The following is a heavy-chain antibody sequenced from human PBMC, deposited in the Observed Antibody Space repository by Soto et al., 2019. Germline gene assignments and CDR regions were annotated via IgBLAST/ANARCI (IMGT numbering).Heavy chain of an antibody. CDR1: GYTFTSYG. J-gene: IGHJ6*02. CDR2: ISAYNGNT. Sequence: QVQLVQSGAEVKKPGASVKVSCKASGYTFTSYGISWVRQAPGQGLEWMGWISAYNGNTNYAQKLQGRVTMTTDTSTSTADMELRSLRADDTAVYYCARGQYCSGGSCYSLGYYYGMDVWGQGTTVTVSS. CDR3: ARGQYCSGGSCYSLGYYYGMDV. V-gene: IGHV1-18*01. D-gene: IGHD2-15*01.